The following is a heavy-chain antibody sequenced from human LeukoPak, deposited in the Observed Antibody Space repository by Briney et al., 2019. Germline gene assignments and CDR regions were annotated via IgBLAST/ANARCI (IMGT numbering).Heavy chain of an antibody. Sequence: PSQTLSLTCAVSGGSISSGGYSWSWIRQPPGKGLEWIGYIYHSGSTYYNPSLKSRVSISVDTSKNQFSLKLTSVTAADTAVYYCARLYDSGRAPDSWGQGTLVTVSS. J-gene: IGHJ4*02. CDR3: ARLYDSGRAPDS. CDR2: IYHSGST. V-gene: IGHV4-30-2*03. D-gene: IGHD3-10*01. CDR1: GGSISSGGYS.